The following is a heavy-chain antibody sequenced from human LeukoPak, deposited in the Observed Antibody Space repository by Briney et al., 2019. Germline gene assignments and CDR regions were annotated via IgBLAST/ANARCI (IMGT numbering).Heavy chain of an antibody. CDR1: GGSISSYY. D-gene: IGHD6-13*01. Sequence: PSETLSLTCTVSGGSISSYYWSWIRQPAGKGLEWIGRIYTSGSTNYNPSLKSRVTISVDKSKNQLSLKLSSVTAADTAVYYCARGGGQQLVGGYYYYYYMDVWGKGTTVTVSS. V-gene: IGHV4-4*07. CDR2: IYTSGST. CDR3: ARGGGQQLVGGYYYYYYMDV. J-gene: IGHJ6*03.